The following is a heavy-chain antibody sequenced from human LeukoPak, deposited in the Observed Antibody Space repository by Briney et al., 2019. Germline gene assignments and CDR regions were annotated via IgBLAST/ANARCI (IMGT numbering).Heavy chain of an antibody. Sequence: GASVKVSCTASGSTFTGYYMHWLRQAPGHGLEWMGLINLNSGGTTYDQKFQSRVTMTRETSISTAYMELSRLRSDDTSVYYCARANSGHYYYYDMVVWGKGTTVTVSS. V-gene: IGHV1-2*02. CDR1: GSTFTGYY. CDR3: ARANSGHYYYYDMVV. D-gene: IGHD6-19*01. CDR2: INLNSGGT. J-gene: IGHJ6*03.